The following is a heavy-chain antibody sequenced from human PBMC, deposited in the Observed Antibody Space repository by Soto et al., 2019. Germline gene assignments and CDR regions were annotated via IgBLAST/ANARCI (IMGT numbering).Heavy chain of an antibody. J-gene: IGHJ4*02. CDR1: GFNFRYNA. CDR3: ARASGGSYPWSRVFDS. Sequence: GGSLRLSCVASGFNFRYNAMSWVRQAPGKGLQWVSTISGSGEKTYYADSVKGRFAISRDNSKNTLYLQMNSLRADDTAIYYCARASGGSYPWSRVFDSWGQGTRVTVSS. V-gene: IGHV3-23*01. D-gene: IGHD1-26*01. CDR2: ISGSGEKT.